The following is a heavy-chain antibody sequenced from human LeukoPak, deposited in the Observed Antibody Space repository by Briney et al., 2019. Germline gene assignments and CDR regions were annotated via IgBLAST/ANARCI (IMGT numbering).Heavy chain of an antibody. CDR1: GFTFSSYA. D-gene: IGHD3-10*01. J-gene: IGHJ4*02. V-gene: IGHV3-23*01. Sequence: HPGGSLRLSCAASGFTFSSYAMSWVRQAPGKGLEWVSAISGSGGSTYYADSVKGRFTISRDNSKNTLYLQMNSLRAEDTAVYYCAKFPVLLWFGVENFDYWGQGTLVTVSS. CDR2: ISGSGGST. CDR3: AKFPVLLWFGVENFDY.